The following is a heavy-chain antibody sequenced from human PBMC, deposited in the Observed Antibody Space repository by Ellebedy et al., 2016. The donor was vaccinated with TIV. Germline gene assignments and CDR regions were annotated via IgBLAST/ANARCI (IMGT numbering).Heavy chain of an antibody. CDR2: ISSSDSTA. CDR1: GFTFSGYS. J-gene: IGHJ6*03. CDR3: ARAAAVNYYYYYMDV. V-gene: IGHV3-48*01. Sequence: GESLKISXAGSGFTFSGYSMTWVRQAPGKGLEWISYISSSDSTAYYAESVKGRFTISRDNAKDSLYLQMNSLRAEDTAVYYCARAAAVNYYYYYMDVWGKGTTVTVSS. D-gene: IGHD3-10*01.